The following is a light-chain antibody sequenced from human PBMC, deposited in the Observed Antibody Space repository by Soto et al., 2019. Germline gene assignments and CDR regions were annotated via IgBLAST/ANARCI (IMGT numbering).Light chain of an antibody. V-gene: IGKV2-28*01. CDR2: LGS. Sequence: DIVMTQSPLSLPVTPGEPASISCRSSQSLLHSNGYNYLDWYLQKPGQSPQLLIYLGSNRASGVPDRFSGGGSGTDFTLKISRVEAEDVGVYYCMQALHTPLTFGGGPKVDIK. J-gene: IGKJ4*01. CDR3: MQALHTPLT. CDR1: QSLLHSNGYNY.